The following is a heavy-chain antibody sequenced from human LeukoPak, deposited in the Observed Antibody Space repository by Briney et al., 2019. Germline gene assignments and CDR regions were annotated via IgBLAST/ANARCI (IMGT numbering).Heavy chain of an antibody. Sequence: SETLSLTCTVSGGSISSYYWSWIRQPPGKGLEWIGYIYYSGSTNCNPSLKSRVTISVDTSKNQFSLKLSSVTAADTAVYYCAGSSGYSYGYSDYWGQGTLVTVSS. CDR3: AGSSGYSYGYSDY. J-gene: IGHJ4*02. V-gene: IGHV4-59*08. CDR1: GGSISSYY. CDR2: IYYSGST. D-gene: IGHD5-18*01.